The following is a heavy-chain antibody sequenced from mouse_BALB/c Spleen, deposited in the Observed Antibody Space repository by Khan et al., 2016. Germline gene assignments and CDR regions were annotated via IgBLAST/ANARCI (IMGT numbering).Heavy chain of an antibody. CDR3: ARAGYYGYLVN. Sequence: EVKLLESGGGLVQPGGSLKVSCAAAGFDFSRYWMSWVRQAPGKGLEWIGEINPDSGTINYTPSLKVKFIISRDNAKNTLYLQMSKVRSEDTALSYCARAGYYGYLVNWGQWTLVTVSA. D-gene: IGHD1-1*01. V-gene: IGHV4-1*02. CDR2: INPDSGTI. CDR1: GFDFSRYW. J-gene: IGHJ3*01.